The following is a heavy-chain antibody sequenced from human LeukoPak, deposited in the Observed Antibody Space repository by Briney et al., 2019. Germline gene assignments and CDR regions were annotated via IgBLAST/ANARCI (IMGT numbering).Heavy chain of an antibody. D-gene: IGHD3-22*01. V-gene: IGHV3-33*01. CDR1: GFSFSTYG. Sequence: GGSLRLSCAASGFSFSTYGMHWVRQAPGKGLEWVAMIWYDASGQHYADSVKGRFTISRDTSKNTLYLQMTSLRAEDTAVYFCARDSLYDDNGYYHYFDYWGRGTLVTVSS. J-gene: IGHJ4*02. CDR2: IWYDASGQ. CDR3: ARDSLYDDNGYYHYFDY.